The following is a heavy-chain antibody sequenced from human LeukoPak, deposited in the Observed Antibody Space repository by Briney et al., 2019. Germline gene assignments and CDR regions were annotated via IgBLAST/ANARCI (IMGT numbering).Heavy chain of an antibody. CDR3: ARDSSGSWYAPRESYYYYMDV. V-gene: IGHV3-7*01. Sequence: GGSLRLSCAASGFTFNSYSMNWVRQAPGKGLEWVANIKQDGSEKYYVDSVKGRFTISRDNAKNSLYLQMNSLRAEDTAVYYCARDSSGSWYAPRESYYYYMDVWGKGTTVTISS. D-gene: IGHD6-13*01. CDR2: IKQDGSEK. CDR1: GFTFNSYS. J-gene: IGHJ6*03.